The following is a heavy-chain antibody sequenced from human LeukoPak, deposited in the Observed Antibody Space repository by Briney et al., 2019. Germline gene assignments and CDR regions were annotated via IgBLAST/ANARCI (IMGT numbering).Heavy chain of an antibody. V-gene: IGHV3-7*01. CDR3: ARGRAIDV. D-gene: IGHD2-21*01. CDR2: IKQDESEI. CDR1: GFTFTNNW. J-gene: IGHJ4*02. Sequence: PGGSLRLSCVASGFTFTNNWMTWVRQAPGKGLEWVANIKQDESEIYYVDSVKGRFTISRDNARNLVYLQMNSLRVGDTAVYYCARGRAIDVWGQGTLVTVSS.